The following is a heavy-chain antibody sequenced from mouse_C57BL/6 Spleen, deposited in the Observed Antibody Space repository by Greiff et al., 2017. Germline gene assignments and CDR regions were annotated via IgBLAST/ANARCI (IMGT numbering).Heavy chain of an antibody. CDR3: ARDGSSPFAY. V-gene: IGHV1-66*01. D-gene: IGHD1-1*01. J-gene: IGHJ3*01. CDR1: GYSFTSYY. Sequence: VQLQESGPELVKPGASVKISCKASGYSFTSYYIHWVKQRPGQGLEWIGWIYPGSGNTKYNEKFKGKATLTADTSSSTAYMQLSSLTSEDSAVYYCARDGSSPFAYWGQGTLVTVSA. CDR2: IYPGSGNT.